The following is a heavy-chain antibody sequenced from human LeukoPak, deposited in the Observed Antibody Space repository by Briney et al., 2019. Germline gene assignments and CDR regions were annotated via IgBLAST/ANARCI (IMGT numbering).Heavy chain of an antibody. Sequence: PGGSLRLSCAASGFTFSSYGMHWVRQAPGKGLEWVAVISYNGSNKYYADSVKGRFTISRDNSKNTLYLQMNSLRAEDTAVYYCANYGDYGLGMDVWGQGTTVTVSS. CDR1: GFTFSSYG. J-gene: IGHJ6*02. CDR3: ANYGDYGLGMDV. D-gene: IGHD4-17*01. V-gene: IGHV3-30*18. CDR2: ISYNGSNK.